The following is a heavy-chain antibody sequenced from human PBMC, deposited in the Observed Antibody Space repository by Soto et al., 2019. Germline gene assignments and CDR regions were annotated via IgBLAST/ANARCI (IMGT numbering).Heavy chain of an antibody. Sequence: ASVKVSCKASGYTFTSYGISWVRQAPGQGLEWMGWISAYNGNTNYAQKLQGRATMTTDTSTSTAYMELRSLRSDDTAVYYRARDHIVVVVAADHDAFDIWGQGTMVTVSS. CDR1: GYTFTSYG. D-gene: IGHD2-15*01. CDR2: ISAYNGNT. V-gene: IGHV1-18*01. CDR3: ARDHIVVVVAADHDAFDI. J-gene: IGHJ3*02.